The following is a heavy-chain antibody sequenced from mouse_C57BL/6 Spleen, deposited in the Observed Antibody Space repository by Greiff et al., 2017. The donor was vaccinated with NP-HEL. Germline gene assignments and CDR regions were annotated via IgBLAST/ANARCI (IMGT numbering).Heavy chain of an antibody. D-gene: IGHD1-1*01. CDR3: GRVVSSCYYAMDY. J-gene: IGHJ4*01. Sequence: VQLQQSGAELVKPGASVKMSCKASGYTFTTYPIEWMKQNHGKSLEWIGNFHPYNDDTKYNEKFKGKATLTVEKSSRTVYLELSRLTSDDAAVYYCGRVVSSCYYAMDYWGQGTSVTVSS. V-gene: IGHV1-47*01. CDR1: GYTFTTYP. CDR2: FHPYNDDT.